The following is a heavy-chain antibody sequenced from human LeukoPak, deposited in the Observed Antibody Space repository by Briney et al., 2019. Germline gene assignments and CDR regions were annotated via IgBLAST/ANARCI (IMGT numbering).Heavy chain of an antibody. CDR1: GGSISSSIYY. CDR3: ARGGWEGAFDI. CDR2: SSYTGIT. J-gene: IGHJ3*02. Sequence: SETLSLTCIVSGGSISSSIYYWGWIRQPPGKGLEWIGSSSYTGITYYNPSLKSRVTISVDTSKNQFSLKLSSVTAADTAVYYCARGGWEGAFDIWGQGTMVTVSS. D-gene: IGHD1-26*01. V-gene: IGHV4-39*07.